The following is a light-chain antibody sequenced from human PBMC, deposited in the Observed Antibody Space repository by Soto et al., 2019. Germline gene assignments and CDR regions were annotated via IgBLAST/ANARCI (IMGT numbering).Light chain of an antibody. J-gene: IGKJ1*01. CDR3: QQYHNLWT. CDR1: QSVRSY. CDR2: GAS. Sequence: EIVMTQSPATLSVSPGERATLSCGASQSVRSYLAWYQQKPGQAPRLLIHGASIRAPGIPARFSGSGSGTEFTLTISSLQSEDFALYYCQQYHNLWTFGQGTKVDIK. V-gene: IGKV3-15*01.